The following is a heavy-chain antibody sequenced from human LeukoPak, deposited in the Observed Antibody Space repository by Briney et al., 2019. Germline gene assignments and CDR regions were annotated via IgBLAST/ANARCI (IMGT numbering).Heavy chain of an antibody. J-gene: IGHJ4*02. CDR3: AKGDDILTGYFDY. D-gene: IGHD3-9*01. CDR2: ISGSGGST. Sequence: GGSLRLSCAASGFTFSSYAMSWVRQAPGKGLEWVSAISGSGGSTYYADSVKGRFTISRDNSKNTPYLQMNSLRAEDTAVYYCAKGDDILTGYFDYWGQGTLVTVSS. V-gene: IGHV3-23*01. CDR1: GFTFSSYA.